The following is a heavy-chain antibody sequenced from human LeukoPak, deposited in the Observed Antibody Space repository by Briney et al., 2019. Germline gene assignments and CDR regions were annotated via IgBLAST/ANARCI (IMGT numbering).Heavy chain of an antibody. CDR2: LNPNSGDT. Sequence: ASVKVSCKAAGYTFTDYYMHWVRQAPGQGLEWMGWLNPNSGDTNYAQKFQGRVSMTRDTSISTAYMDLSDLRSDDTAVYYCARGRNIEMTTMSGGSDYWGQGTLVTVSS. J-gene: IGHJ4*02. V-gene: IGHV1-2*02. CDR1: GYTFTDYY. D-gene: IGHD5-24*01. CDR3: ARGRNIEMTTMSGGSDY.